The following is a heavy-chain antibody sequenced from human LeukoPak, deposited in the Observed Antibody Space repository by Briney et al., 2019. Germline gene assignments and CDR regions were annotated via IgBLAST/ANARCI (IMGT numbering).Heavy chain of an antibody. J-gene: IGHJ5*02. Sequence: PGGSLRLSCAASGFTFSSYGMHWVRQAPGKGLGWVAFIRYDGSNKYYADSVKGRFTTSRDNSKNTLYLQMNSLRDEDTAVYYCAKSGYDFGGWFDPWGQGTLVTVSS. V-gene: IGHV3-30*02. D-gene: IGHD5-12*01. CDR1: GFTFSSYG. CDR2: IRYDGSNK. CDR3: AKSGYDFGGWFDP.